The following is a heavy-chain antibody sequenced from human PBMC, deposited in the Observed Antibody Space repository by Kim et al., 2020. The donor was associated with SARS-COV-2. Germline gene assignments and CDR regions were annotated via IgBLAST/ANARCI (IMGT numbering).Heavy chain of an antibody. Sequence: GGSLRLSCAASGFTFSNYWMTWVRQAPGKGLEWVANIKQDGSEEYYVDSVKGRFTISRDNAKNSLYLQMNSLRAEDTAVYYCARISLAAAGFDYWGQGTLVTVSS. J-gene: IGHJ4*02. CDR1: GFTFSNYW. CDR2: IKQDGSEE. CDR3: ARISLAAAGFDY. D-gene: IGHD6-13*01. V-gene: IGHV3-7*03.